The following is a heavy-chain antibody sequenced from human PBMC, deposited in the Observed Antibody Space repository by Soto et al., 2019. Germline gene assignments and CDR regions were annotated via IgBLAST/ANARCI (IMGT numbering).Heavy chain of an antibody. Sequence: QVQLVESGGGVVQPGTSLRLSCVGSGFTFRSSVIHWFGKAPGKGLEWVALTSYIESNAYYGGSVKGRFTTSRDNSKNTVDLQMDSLRVEDTALYYCARWGTTGGLDFWGQGTLVSVSS. CDR1: GFTFRSSV. CDR2: TSYIESNA. V-gene: IGHV3-30*03. J-gene: IGHJ4*02. D-gene: IGHD3-16*01. CDR3: ARWGTTGGLDF.